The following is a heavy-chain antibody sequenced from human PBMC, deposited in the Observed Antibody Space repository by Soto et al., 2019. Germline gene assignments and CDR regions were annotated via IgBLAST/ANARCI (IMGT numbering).Heavy chain of an antibody. V-gene: IGHV4-34*01. D-gene: IGHD3-16*02. CDR3: AGGKYMITFGGVIVPTNPRPYAFDI. Sequence: SETLSLTCAVYGGSFRGYYWSWIRQPPGKGVEWVGEINHSGSTNYNPSLKSRVTISVDTSKNQFSLKLSSVTAADTAVYYCAGGKYMITFGGVIVPTNPRPYAFDIWGQGTMVTVSS. CDR2: INHSGST. CDR1: GGSFRGYY. J-gene: IGHJ3*02.